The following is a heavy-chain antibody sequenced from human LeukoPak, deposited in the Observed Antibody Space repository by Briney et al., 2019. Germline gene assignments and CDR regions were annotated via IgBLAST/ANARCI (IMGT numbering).Heavy chain of an antibody. V-gene: IGHV3-30*18. CDR3: AKDPYDGSGYYPTHFDY. CDR1: GFTFSSYG. CDR2: ISYDGVNK. J-gene: IGHJ4*02. D-gene: IGHD3-22*01. Sequence: QPGRSLRLSCAASGFTFSSYGIHWVRQAPGKGLEWVAMISYDGVNKYYADSVKGRFTISRDNSKNTLYLQMNSLRAEDTAVYYCAKDPYDGSGYYPTHFDYWGQGTLVTVSS.